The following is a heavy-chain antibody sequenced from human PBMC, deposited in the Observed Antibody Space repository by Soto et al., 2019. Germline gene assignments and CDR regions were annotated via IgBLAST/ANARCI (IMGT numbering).Heavy chain of an antibody. J-gene: IGHJ4*02. CDR2: IIPIFGTA. Sequence: ASVKVSCKASGYTFRSYEINWVRQAPGQGLEWMGGIIPIFGTANYAQKFQGRVTITADESTSTAYMELSSLRSEDTAVYYCARTPTAMDPRPFDYWGQGTLVTGSS. CDR1: GYTFRSYE. D-gene: IGHD5-18*01. V-gene: IGHV1-69*13. CDR3: ARTPTAMDPRPFDY.